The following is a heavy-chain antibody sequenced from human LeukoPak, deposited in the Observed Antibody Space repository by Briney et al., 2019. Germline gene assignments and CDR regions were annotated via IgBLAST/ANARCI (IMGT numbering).Heavy chain of an antibody. D-gene: IGHD2-15*01. CDR1: GFTLSSYA. Sequence: GRSLRLSCAASGFTLSSYAMHWVRQAPGKGLEWVAVISYDGSNKYYADSVKGRFTISRDNSKNTLYLQMNSLRAEDTAVYYCAKVSWSRAAAEDYWGQGTLVTVSS. CDR2: ISYDGSNK. V-gene: IGHV3-30-3*01. J-gene: IGHJ4*02. CDR3: AKVSWSRAAAEDY.